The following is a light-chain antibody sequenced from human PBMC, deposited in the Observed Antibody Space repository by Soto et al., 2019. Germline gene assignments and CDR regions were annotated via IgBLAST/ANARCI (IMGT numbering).Light chain of an antibody. CDR2: GAS. CDR3: QQYGSSTGT. Sequence: EIVLTKSPGTVSLSPGERATLSCRASQSVASNHLAWYQQQPGQAPRLLIYGASIRATGIPDRFSGSGSGTDFTLTISRLEPEDFAVYYCQQYGSSTGTFGPGTKVDIK. V-gene: IGKV3-20*01. CDR1: QSVASNH. J-gene: IGKJ2*01.